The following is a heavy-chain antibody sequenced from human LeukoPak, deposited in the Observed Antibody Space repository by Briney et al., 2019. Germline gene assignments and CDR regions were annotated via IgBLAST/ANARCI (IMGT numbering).Heavy chain of an antibody. CDR1: GFTVSSNY. D-gene: IGHD3-10*01. Sequence: PGGSLRLSCAASGFTVSSNYMSWVRQAPGKGLEWVSVIYSGGSTYYADSAKGRFTISRDNSKNTLYLQMNSLRAEDTAVYYCARAPYYYGSGSYSDYWGQGTLVTVSS. V-gene: IGHV3-66*01. CDR2: IYSGGST. J-gene: IGHJ4*02. CDR3: ARAPYYYGSGSYSDY.